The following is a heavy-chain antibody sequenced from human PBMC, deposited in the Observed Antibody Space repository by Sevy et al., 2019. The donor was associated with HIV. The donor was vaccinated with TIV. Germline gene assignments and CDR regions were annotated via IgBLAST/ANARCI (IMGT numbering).Heavy chain of an antibody. J-gene: IGHJ4*02. CDR1: GFAFYDYS. CDR2: LSFGCGKI. Sequence: GGSLRLSCAASGFAFYDYSMSWIRQAPGKGLEWVATLSFGCGKINYADSVKGRFTISRDNSKNSFYLQMENLRVEDTALYYCAREGCNRPHDYWGQGTRVTVSS. CDR3: AREGCNRPHDY. V-gene: IGHV3-23*01. D-gene: IGHD2-8*01.